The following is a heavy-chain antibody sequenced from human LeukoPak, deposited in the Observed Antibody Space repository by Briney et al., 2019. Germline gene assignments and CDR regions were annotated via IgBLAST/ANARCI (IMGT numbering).Heavy chain of an antibody. V-gene: IGHV4-34*01. CDR1: GGSFSGYY. CDR3: ARGARYFDWLLEV. Sequence: PSETLSLTCAVYGGSFSGYYWSWIRQPPGKGLEWIGEINHSGSTNYNPSLKSRVTISVDTSKNQFSLKLSSVTAADTAVYYCARGARYFDWLLEVWGQGTLVTVSS. D-gene: IGHD3-9*01. CDR2: INHSGST. J-gene: IGHJ4*02.